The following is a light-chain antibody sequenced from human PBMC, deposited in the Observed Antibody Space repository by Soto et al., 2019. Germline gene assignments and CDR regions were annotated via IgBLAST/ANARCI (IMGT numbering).Light chain of an antibody. CDR2: RLY. J-gene: IGKJ4*01. CDR1: QSLLDSDDGNTY. V-gene: IGKV2-40*01. Sequence: VMTQTPLSLPVTPGEPASISCRSSQSLLDSDDGNTYLDWYLQKPGQSPQLQIYRLYYRASGVPDRFSGSGSGTDFTLKISRVEAEDVGVYYCMQRIVFPLTFGGGTKVEIK. CDR3: MQRIVFPLT.